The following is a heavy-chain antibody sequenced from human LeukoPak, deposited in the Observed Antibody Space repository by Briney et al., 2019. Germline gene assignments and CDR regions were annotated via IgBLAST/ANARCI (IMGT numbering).Heavy chain of an antibody. D-gene: IGHD1-26*01. V-gene: IGHV3-23*01. CDR3: ARVQLSGSYYAFVGFDY. J-gene: IGHJ4*02. Sequence: GGSLRLSCAASGFTFSSYAMSWVRQAPGKGLEWVSAISGSGGSTYYADSVKGRFTISRDNSKNTLYLQMNSLRAEDTAVYYCARVQLSGSYYAFVGFDYWGQGTLVTVSS. CDR1: GFTFSSYA. CDR2: ISGSGGST.